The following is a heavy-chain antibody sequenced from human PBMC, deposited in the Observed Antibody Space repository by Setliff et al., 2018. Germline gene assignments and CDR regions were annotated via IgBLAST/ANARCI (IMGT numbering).Heavy chain of an antibody. CDR1: GGTFSKYA. D-gene: IGHD3-22*01. V-gene: IGHV1-69*13. J-gene: IGHJ4*02. CDR3: AREKFYYDGSGYYFNY. CDR2: IIPMFGTT. Sequence: SVKVSCKAPGGTFSKYAIAWVRQAPGQGLEWMGGIIPMFGTTNYAQNFQGRVTITADESTTTAYMELSSLRSDDTAVYYCAREKFYYDGSGYYFNYWGQGTLVTVSS.